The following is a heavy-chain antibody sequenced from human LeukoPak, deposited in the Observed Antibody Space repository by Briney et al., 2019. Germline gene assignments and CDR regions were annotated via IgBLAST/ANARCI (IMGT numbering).Heavy chain of an antibody. J-gene: IGHJ4*02. CDR2: ISLSGVT. Sequence: SETLSLTCGVSGGSISSTNWWSWVRQPPGQGLEWIGEISLSGVTYYNPSLKSRVTMSLDRSKNHLALTLTSVTAADTAVYYCSRESGAFSPFGYWGQGTLVTVSS. D-gene: IGHD1-26*01. CDR1: GGSISSTNW. CDR3: SRESGAFSPFGY. V-gene: IGHV4-4*02.